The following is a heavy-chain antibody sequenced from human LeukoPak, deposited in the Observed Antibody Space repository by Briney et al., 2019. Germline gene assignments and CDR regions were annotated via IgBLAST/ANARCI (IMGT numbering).Heavy chain of an antibody. CDR1: GGSISSGGYY. D-gene: IGHD3-10*01. J-gene: IGHJ5*02. CDR2: IYWDDDK. Sequence: TLSLTCTVSGGSISSGGYYWSWIRQPPGKGLEWLALIYWDDDKRYSPSLKSRLTITKDTSKNQVVLTMTNMDPVDTATYYCAHIHYRGLWFGESGGNWFDPWGQGTLVTVSS. V-gene: IGHV2-5*08. CDR3: AHIHYRGLWFGESGGNWFDP.